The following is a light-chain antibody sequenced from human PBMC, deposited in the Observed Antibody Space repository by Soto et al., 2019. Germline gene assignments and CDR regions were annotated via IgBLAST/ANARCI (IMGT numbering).Light chain of an antibody. J-gene: IGLJ3*02. CDR2: EVA. CDR1: SSDVGGYNF. Sequence: QSALTQTASVSGSPGQSITMSCTGTSSDVGGYNFVSWYQQHPGKAPKLIVHEVANRLSGVSGRFSGSKSGNTAFLTISGIQAEDEAVYYCCSHSSSSTWMFGGGTKLTVL. V-gene: IGLV2-14*03. CDR3: CSHSSSSTWM.